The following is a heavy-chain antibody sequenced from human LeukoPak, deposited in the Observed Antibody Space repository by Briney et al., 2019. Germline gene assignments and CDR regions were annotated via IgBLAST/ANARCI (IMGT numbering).Heavy chain of an antibody. J-gene: IGHJ6*02. V-gene: IGHV4-4*02. D-gene: IGHD3-3*01. CDR3: ARVEWLTNYYYYGMDV. CDR2: IYHSGST. Sequence: SETLSLTCAVSGGSISSSNWWSWVRQPPGKGLEWIGEIYHSGSTNYNPSPKSRVTISVDKSKNQFSLKLSSVTAADTAVYYCARVEWLTNYYYYGMDVWGQGTTVTVSS. CDR1: GGSISSSNW.